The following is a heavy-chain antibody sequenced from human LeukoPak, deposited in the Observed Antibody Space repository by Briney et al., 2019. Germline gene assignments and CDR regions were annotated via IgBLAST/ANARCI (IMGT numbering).Heavy chain of an antibody. CDR1: GFTFSSYV. CDR3: AKSRVGYDY. Sequence: GGSLRLSCAASGFTFSSYVMSRVRQAPGQGLEWVSTLTGSGGNTYYADSVKGRFTISRDNSKNTLYLQMNSLRAEDTAVYYCAKSRVGYDYWGQGTLVTVSS. V-gene: IGHV3-23*01. J-gene: IGHJ4*02. D-gene: IGHD1-26*01. CDR2: LTGSGGNT.